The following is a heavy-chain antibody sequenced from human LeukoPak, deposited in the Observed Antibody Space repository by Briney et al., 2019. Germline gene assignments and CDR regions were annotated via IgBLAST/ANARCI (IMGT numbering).Heavy chain of an antibody. D-gene: IGHD3-10*01. Sequence: SETLSLACTVSGGSISSGGYYWSWIRQHPGKGLEWIGYIYYSGSTYYNPSLKSRVAISIDTSKNQFSLKLSSVTAADTAVYYCARDRVRGPITYAGFDPWGQGTLVTVSS. J-gene: IGHJ5*02. CDR2: IYYSGST. CDR3: ARDRVRGPITYAGFDP. V-gene: IGHV4-31*03. CDR1: GGSISSGGYY.